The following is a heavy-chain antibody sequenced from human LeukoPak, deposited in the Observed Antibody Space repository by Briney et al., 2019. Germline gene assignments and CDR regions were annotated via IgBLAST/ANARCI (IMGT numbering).Heavy chain of an antibody. CDR3: ARDKEASCGGGCHRFCDY. CDR1: GFTFSIYE. CDR2: IRTSGNTI. Sequence: GGSLRHSCEASGFTFSIYEMSWVRQAPGEGLEWVSYIRTSGNTIYYADSVKGRFSISRDTAKNSLYLQMNSLRAEDTAVYYCARDKEASCGGGCHRFCDYWGQGTMATVSS. J-gene: IGHJ4*02. D-gene: IGHD2-21*02. V-gene: IGHV3-48*03.